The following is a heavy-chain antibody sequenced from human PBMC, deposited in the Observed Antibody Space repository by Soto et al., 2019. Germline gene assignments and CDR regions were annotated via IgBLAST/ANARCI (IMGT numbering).Heavy chain of an antibody. CDR2: FDPEDGET. Sequence: ASVNLSCKVSGYTLTEVSMHWVRRATEKGLEWMGGFDPEDGETIYAQKFQGRVTMTEDTSTDTAYMELSSLRSEDTAVYYCATATGYYYDSSGYYYFDYWGQGTLVTVSS. J-gene: IGHJ4*02. CDR3: ATATGYYYDSSGYYYFDY. D-gene: IGHD3-22*01. CDR1: GYTLTEVS. V-gene: IGHV1-24*01.